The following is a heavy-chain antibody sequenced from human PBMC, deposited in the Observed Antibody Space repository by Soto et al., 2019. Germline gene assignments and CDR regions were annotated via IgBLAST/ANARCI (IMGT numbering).Heavy chain of an antibody. CDR2: INAGNGNT. J-gene: IGHJ6*02. CDR1: RYTYTRCA. D-gene: IGHD2-21*02. Sequence: VSVNVSSEASRYTYTRCAMRSVGHAPGQRLEWMGWINAGNGNTKYSQKFQGRVTITRDTSASTAYMELSSLRSEDTAVYYCARDLWGYCGTDCYPLDVWGQGTTVTVSS. V-gene: IGHV1-3*01. CDR3: ARDLWGYCGTDCYPLDV.